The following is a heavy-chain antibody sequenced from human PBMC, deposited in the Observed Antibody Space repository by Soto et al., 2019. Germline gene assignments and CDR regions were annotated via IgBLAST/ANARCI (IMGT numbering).Heavy chain of an antibody. V-gene: IGHV3-23*01. J-gene: IGHJ4*02. CDR1: GFTFSSYA. D-gene: IGHD2-8*01. CDR3: AKRGTYCTNGVCYANFDY. Sequence: SLRLSCAASGFTFSSYAISWFRQAPGKGLEWVSAISGSGGSTYYADSVKGRFTISRDNSKNTLYLQMNSLRAEDTAVYYCAKRGTYCTNGVCYANFDYWGQGTLVTVSS. CDR2: ISGSGGST.